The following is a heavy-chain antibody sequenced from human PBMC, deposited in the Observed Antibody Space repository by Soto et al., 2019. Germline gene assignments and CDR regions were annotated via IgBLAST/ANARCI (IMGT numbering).Heavy chain of an antibody. V-gene: IGHV1-69*02. Sequence: SVKVSCKASGGTFSSYTISWVRQAPGQGLEWMGRIIPILGIANYAQKFQGRVTITADKSTSTAYMELSSLRSEDTAVYYCARATIAAAGKAFDYWGQGTLVTVSS. D-gene: IGHD6-13*01. CDR3: ARATIAAAGKAFDY. J-gene: IGHJ4*02. CDR1: GGTFSSYT. CDR2: IIPILGIA.